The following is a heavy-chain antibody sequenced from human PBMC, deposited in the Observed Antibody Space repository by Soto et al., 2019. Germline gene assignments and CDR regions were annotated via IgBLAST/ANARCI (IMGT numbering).Heavy chain of an antibody. CDR3: AKDRSGGSWGAFDI. J-gene: IGHJ3*02. Sequence: EVQLLESGGGLVQPGGSLRLSCAASGFTFSSYAISWVRQAPGKGLEWVSAISGSGGSTYYADTVKGRFTISRDNSKNTLYLRMNSLRAEDTAVYYCAKDRSGGSWGAFDIWGQGTMVTVSS. CDR2: ISGSGGST. V-gene: IGHV3-23*01. CDR1: GFTFSSYA. D-gene: IGHD2-15*01.